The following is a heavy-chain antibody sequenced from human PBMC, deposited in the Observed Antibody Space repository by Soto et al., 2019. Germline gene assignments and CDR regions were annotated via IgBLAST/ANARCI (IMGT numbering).Heavy chain of an antibody. D-gene: IGHD4-17*01. Sequence: QVQLVESGGGVVQPGRSLRLSCAASGFTFSSYAMHWVRQAPGKGLEWVAVISYDGSNKYYADSVKGRFTISRDNSKNTLYLQMNSLRAEDTAVYYCARDYAAPVTTNCVYWGQGTLVTVSS. CDR3: ARDYAAPVTTNCVY. CDR2: ISYDGSNK. CDR1: GFTFSSYA. J-gene: IGHJ4*02. V-gene: IGHV3-30-3*01.